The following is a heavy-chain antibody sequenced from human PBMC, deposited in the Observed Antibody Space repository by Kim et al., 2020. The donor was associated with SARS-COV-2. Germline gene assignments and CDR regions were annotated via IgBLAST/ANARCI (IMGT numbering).Heavy chain of an antibody. D-gene: IGHD4-17*01. J-gene: IGHJ4*02. CDR3: AKDVYGDYGGLDY. Sequence: GGSLRLSWAASGFTFSAYAMSWVRQAPGKGLEWVSTISGRGDSTDYVDSVQDRFTISRDNSKNTLFLQMSSLRAEDPAVYYCAKDVYGDYGGLDYWGQGT. CDR1: GFTFSAYA. CDR2: ISGRGDST. V-gene: IGHV3-23*01.